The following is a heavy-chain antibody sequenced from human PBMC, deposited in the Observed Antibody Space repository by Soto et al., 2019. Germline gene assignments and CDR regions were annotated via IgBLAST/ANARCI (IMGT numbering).Heavy chain of an antibody. V-gene: IGHV1-58*01. J-gene: IGHJ4*02. CDR3: AAEGEYYDSSGYYSRVY. Sequence: ASVKVSCKASGFTFTSSAVQWVRQARGQRLEWIGWIVVGSGNTNYAQKFQERVTITRDMSTSTAYMELSSLRSGDTAVYYCAAEGEYYDSSGYYSRVYWGQGTLVTVSS. CDR2: IVVGSGNT. D-gene: IGHD3-22*01. CDR1: GFTFTSSA.